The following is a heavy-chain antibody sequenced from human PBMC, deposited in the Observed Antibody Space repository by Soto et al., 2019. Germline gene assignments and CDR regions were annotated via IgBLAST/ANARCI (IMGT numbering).Heavy chain of an antibody. D-gene: IGHD3-10*01. CDR3: ARDHRRVVWFGELLLDY. CDR1: GYTFTSYA. V-gene: IGHV1-3*01. CDR2: INAGNGNT. J-gene: IGHJ4*02. Sequence: ASVKVSCKASGYTFTSYAMHWVRQAPGQRLEWMGWINAGNGNTKYSQKFQGRVTITRDTSASTAYMELSSLRSEDTAVYYCARDHRRVVWFGELLLDYWGQGTLVTVSS.